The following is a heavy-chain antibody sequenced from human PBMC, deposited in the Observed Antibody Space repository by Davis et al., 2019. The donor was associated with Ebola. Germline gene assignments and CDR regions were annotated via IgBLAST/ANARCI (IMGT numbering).Heavy chain of an antibody. D-gene: IGHD1-26*01. Sequence: GESLKISCAASGFTFSSYAMSWVRQAPGKGLEWVSGISGSGGSTFYADSVKGRFTISRDNAKNSLYLQMNSLRDEDTAVYYCARDGPVGAILYGMDVWGQGTTVTVSS. V-gene: IGHV3-23*01. CDR3: ARDGPVGAILYGMDV. J-gene: IGHJ6*02. CDR1: GFTFSSYA. CDR2: ISGSGGST.